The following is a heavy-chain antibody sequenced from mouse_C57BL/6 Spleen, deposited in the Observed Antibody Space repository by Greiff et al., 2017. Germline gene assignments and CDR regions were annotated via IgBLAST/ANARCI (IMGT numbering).Heavy chain of an antibody. Sequence: QVQLQQPGAELVRPGSSVKLSCKASGYTFTSYWMHWVKQRPIQGLEWIGNIDPSDSETHYNQKFKDKATLTVDKSSSTAYMQLSSLTSEDSAVDYCAREDYYGSRQGFAYWGQGTLVTVSA. CDR3: AREDYYGSRQGFAY. D-gene: IGHD1-1*01. CDR1: GYTFTSYW. J-gene: IGHJ3*01. V-gene: IGHV1-52*01. CDR2: IDPSDSET.